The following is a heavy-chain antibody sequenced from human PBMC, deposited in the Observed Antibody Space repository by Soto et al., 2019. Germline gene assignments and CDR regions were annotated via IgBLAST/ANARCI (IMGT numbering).Heavy chain of an antibody. Sequence: QVQLVESGGGVVQPGRSLRLSCAASGFTFSSYGMHWVRQAPGKGLEWVAVISYDGSNKYYADSVKGRFTISRDNSKNTLYLQMNSLRAEDTAVYYCAKDRIQTNLWFGEGSYYGMDVWGQGTTVTVSS. J-gene: IGHJ6*02. D-gene: IGHD3-10*01. CDR3: AKDRIQTNLWFGEGSYYGMDV. V-gene: IGHV3-30*18. CDR2: ISYDGSNK. CDR1: GFTFSSYG.